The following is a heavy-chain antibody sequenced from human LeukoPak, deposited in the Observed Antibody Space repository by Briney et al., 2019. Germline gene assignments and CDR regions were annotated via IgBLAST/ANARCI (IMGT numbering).Heavy chain of an antibody. CDR3: ATALYGSGNFDY. J-gene: IGHJ4*02. CDR2: IIPIFGTA. Sequence: GASVKVSCKASGGTFSSYAISWVRQAPGQGLEWMGGIIPIFGTANYAQKFQGRATITADKSTSTAYMELSSLRSEDTAVYYCATALYGSGNFDYWGQGTLVTVSS. V-gene: IGHV1-69*06. D-gene: IGHD3-10*01. CDR1: GGTFSSYA.